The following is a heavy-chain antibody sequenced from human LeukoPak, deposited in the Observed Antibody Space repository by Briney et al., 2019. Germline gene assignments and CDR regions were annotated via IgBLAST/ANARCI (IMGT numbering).Heavy chain of an antibody. D-gene: IGHD6-19*01. CDR2: IYYSGST. CDR3: ARRPLYSSGIWFDP. CDR1: GGSISSSSYY. V-gene: IGHV4-39*01. Sequence: PSETLSLTCTVSGGSISSSSYYWGWIRQPPGKGLEWIGSIYYSGSTYYNPSLKSRVTISVDTSKNQFSLKLSSVTAADTAVYYCARRPLYSSGIWFDPWGQGTLVTVSS. J-gene: IGHJ5*02.